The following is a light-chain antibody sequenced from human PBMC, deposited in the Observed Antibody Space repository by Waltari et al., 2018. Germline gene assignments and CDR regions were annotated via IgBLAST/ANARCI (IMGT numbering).Light chain of an antibody. Sequence: SCRASQSVGTYLAWYQQRPGQSPRLLIYDASYRATGIPARFSGSGSETDFTLTISSLQPEDFAVYYCQQRRNWPLTFGGGTRVQ. CDR1: QSVGTY. CDR3: QQRRNWPLT. V-gene: IGKV3-11*01. CDR2: DAS. J-gene: IGKJ4*01.